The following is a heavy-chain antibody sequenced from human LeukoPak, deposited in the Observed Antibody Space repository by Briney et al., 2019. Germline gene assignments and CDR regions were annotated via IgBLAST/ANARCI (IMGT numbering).Heavy chain of an antibody. CDR3: ARAPYYDFWSDYPLL. CDR2: IIPILGIA. J-gene: IGHJ4*02. Sequence: ASVKVSCKASGGTFSSYAISWVRQAPGQGLEWMGRIIPILGIANYAQKFQGRVTITADKSTSTAYMELSSLRSEDTAVYYCARAPYYDFWSDYPLLWGQGTLVTVSS. CDR1: GGTFSSYA. D-gene: IGHD3-3*01. V-gene: IGHV1-69*04.